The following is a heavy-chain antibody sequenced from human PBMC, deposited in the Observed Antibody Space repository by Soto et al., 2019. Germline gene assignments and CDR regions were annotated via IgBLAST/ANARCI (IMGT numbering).Heavy chain of an antibody. Sequence: QVQLVESGGGVVQPGRSLRLSCAASGFTFSSYAMHWVRQAPGKGLEWVAVISYDGSNKYYADSVKGRFTISRDNSKNTLYLQMNSLRAEDTAVYYCARGLTQGGAKGGWYGMDVWGQGTTVTVSS. J-gene: IGHJ6*02. V-gene: IGHV3-30-3*01. D-gene: IGHD1-26*01. CDR1: GFTFSSYA. CDR3: ARGLTQGGAKGGWYGMDV. CDR2: ISYDGSNK.